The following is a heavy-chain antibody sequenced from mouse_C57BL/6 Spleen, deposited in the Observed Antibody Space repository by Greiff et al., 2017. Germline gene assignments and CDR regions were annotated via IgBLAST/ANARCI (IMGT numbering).Heavy chain of an antibody. V-gene: IGHV3-6*01. D-gene: IGHD4-1*01. CDR3: ARRSGTSYWYVGV. CDR1: GYSITSGYY. Sequence: EVQLQESGPGLVKPSQSLSLTCSVTGYSITSGYYWNWIRQFPGNKLEWMGYISYDGSNNYNPSLKNRISITRDTSKNQFFLKLNSVTTEDTATYYCARRSGTSYWYVGVWGTGATGTGSS. CDR2: ISYDGSN. J-gene: IGHJ1*03.